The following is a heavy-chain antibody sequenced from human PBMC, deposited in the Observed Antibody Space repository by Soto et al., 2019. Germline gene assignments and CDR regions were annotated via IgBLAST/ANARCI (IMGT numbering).Heavy chain of an antibody. CDR2: IYHSGST. V-gene: IGHV4-4*02. Sequence: QVQLQESGPGLVKPSGTLSLTCAVSSGSISSSNWWSWVSQPPGKGLEWIGEIYHSGSTNYTPSPQSGVTIAVDKSKNQCSLKLSSVTAADTAVYYCASFNIAVSGQDAFDIWGQGTMVTVSS. CDR1: SGSISSSNW. D-gene: IGHD6-19*01. J-gene: IGHJ3*02. CDR3: ASFNIAVSGQDAFDI.